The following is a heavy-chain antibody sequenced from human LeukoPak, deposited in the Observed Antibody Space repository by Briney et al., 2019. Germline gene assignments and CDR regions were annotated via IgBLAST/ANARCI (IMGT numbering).Heavy chain of an antibody. V-gene: IGHV3-20*04. CDR3: ARDNQAEINFDY. CDR2: INWNGGST. J-gene: IGHJ4*02. D-gene: IGHD5-24*01. Sequence: PGGTLRLSCAASGFTFSSYGMSWVRQAPGKGLEWVSGINWNGGSTGYADSVKGRFTISRDNAKNSLYLQMNSLRAEDTAVYYCARDNQAEINFDYWGQGTLVTVSS. CDR1: GFTFSSYG.